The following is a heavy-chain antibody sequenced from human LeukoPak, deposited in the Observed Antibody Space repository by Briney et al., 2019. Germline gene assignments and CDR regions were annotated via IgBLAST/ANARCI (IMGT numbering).Heavy chain of an antibody. J-gene: IGHJ4*02. V-gene: IGHV4-34*01. D-gene: IGHD6-13*01. CDR2: INHSGSV. CDR3: ARDVTAAFDY. Sequence: PSETLSLTCAVYGGSFSGYYWTWIRQPPGKGLEWIGEINHSGSVRYNPSLRSRVTMSVDTSKSQFSLKLSSVTAADTAVYYCARDVTAAFDYWGQGTLVTVSS. CDR1: GGSFSGYY.